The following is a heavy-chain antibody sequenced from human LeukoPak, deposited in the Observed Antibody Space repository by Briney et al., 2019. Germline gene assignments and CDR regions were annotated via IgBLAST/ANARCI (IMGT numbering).Heavy chain of an antibody. V-gene: IGHV4-39*01. CDR1: GGAISSRSYY. Sequence: SETLSLTCTVSGGAISSRSYYWGWIRQPPGKGLEWIGSMYYSGNTYYNPSLKSRVTISVDTSKNQFSLKLSSVTAADTAVYYCARKVRPDYSRFDYWGQGTLVTVSS. J-gene: IGHJ4*02. D-gene: IGHD4/OR15-4a*01. CDR2: MYYSGNT. CDR3: ARKVRPDYSRFDY.